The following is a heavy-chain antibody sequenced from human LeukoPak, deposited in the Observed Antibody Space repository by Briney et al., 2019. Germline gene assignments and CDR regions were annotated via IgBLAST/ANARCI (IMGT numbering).Heavy chain of an antibody. J-gene: IGHJ4*02. V-gene: IGHV3-48*01. CDR1: GFIFSRYS. CDR3: ARDCQGYCNSSSSYL. Sequence: GGSLRLSCAASGFIFSRYSMNWVRQAPGKGLEWISYISASSSTRHNADSVKGRFTISRDNAKNSLYLQMNSLRAEDTAVYYCARDCQGYCNSSSSYLWGQGTLVTVSS. D-gene: IGHD2-2*01. CDR2: ISASSSTR.